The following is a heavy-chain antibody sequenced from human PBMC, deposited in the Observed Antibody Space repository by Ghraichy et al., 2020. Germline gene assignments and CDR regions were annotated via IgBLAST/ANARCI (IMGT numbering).Heavy chain of an antibody. Sequence: SETLSLTCAVSRGSVISDNWWSCVRQPPGKGLEWIVDMHHTGNINYNPSLRSRVSMSVDKSKTHFSLHVTSVTAADTAIYYCATTTIARFEYWGQGTLVTVSS. V-gene: IGHV4-4*02. D-gene: IGHD3-9*01. J-gene: IGHJ4*02. CDR3: ATTTIARFEY. CDR1: RGSVISDNW. CDR2: MHHTGNI.